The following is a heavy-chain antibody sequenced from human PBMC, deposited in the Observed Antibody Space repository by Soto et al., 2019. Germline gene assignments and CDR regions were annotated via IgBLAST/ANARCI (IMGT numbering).Heavy chain of an antibody. V-gene: IGHV1-18*01. D-gene: IGHD2-2*03. CDR2: ISAYNGNT. CDR3: AREVGIVLVPAAMLGWFDP. J-gene: IGHJ5*02. Sequence: ASVKVSCKASGYTFTSYGISWVRQAPGQGLEWMGWISAYNGNTNYAQKLQGRVTMTTDTSTSTAYMELRSLRSDDTAVYYCAREVGIVLVPAAMLGWFDPWGQGILVTVSS. CDR1: GYTFTSYG.